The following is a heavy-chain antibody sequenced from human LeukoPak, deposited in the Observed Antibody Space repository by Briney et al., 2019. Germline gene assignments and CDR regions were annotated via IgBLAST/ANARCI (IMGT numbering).Heavy chain of an antibody. Sequence: PGGSLRLSCAASGFTFSSYGMHWVRQAPGKGLEWVAVIWYDGSNKYYADSVKGRFTISRDNSKNTLYLQMNSLRAEDTAVYYCARDQSAAAIENYGMDVWGLGTTVTVSS. CDR2: IWYDGSNK. V-gene: IGHV3-33*08. CDR1: GFTFSSYG. CDR3: ARDQSAAAIENYGMDV. D-gene: IGHD2-2*01. J-gene: IGHJ6*02.